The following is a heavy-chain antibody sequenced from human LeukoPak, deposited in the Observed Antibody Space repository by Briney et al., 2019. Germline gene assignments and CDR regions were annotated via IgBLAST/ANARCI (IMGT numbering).Heavy chain of an antibody. V-gene: IGHV1-2*02. D-gene: IGHD2-2*01. J-gene: IGHJ4*02. Sequence: GASVKVSCKASGYTFTGYYMHLVRQAPGQGLEWMGWINPNSGGTNYAQKFQGRVTMTRDTSISTAYMELSRLRSDDTAVYYCARGIYCSSTSCYDYWGEGTLVTVSS. CDR1: GYTFTGYY. CDR3: ARGIYCSSTSCYDY. CDR2: INPNSGGT.